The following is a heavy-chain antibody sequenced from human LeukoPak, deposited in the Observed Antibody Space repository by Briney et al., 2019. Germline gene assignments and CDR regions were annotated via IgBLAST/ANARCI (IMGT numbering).Heavy chain of an antibody. CDR3: ARRPIVAVPAPIDY. D-gene: IGHD2-2*01. J-gene: IGHJ4*02. CDR1: GYTFADYY. Sequence: ASVKVSCRASGYTFADYYIHWVRQAPGQGLEWMGLINPNTGGTNFAQKFQGRVTMTRDTSITTAYMELSRLRSDDTAVYHCARRPIVAVPAPIDYWGQGNLVTVSS. V-gene: IGHV1-2*02. CDR2: INPNTGGT.